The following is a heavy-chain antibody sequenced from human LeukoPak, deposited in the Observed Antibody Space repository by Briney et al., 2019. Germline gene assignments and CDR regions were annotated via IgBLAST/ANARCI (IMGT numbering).Heavy chain of an antibody. CDR1: GFTFSSYS. CDR3: ARHRSITVAGTGGYYYYYMDV. V-gene: IGHV3-21*01. J-gene: IGHJ6*03. D-gene: IGHD6-19*01. CDR2: ISSSSSYI. Sequence: PGGSLRLSCAASGFTFSSYSMNWVRQAPGKGLEWVSSISSSSSYIYYADSVKGRFTISRDNAKNSLYLQMNSLRAEDTAVYYCARHRSITVAGTGGYYYYYMDVWGKGTTVTVSS.